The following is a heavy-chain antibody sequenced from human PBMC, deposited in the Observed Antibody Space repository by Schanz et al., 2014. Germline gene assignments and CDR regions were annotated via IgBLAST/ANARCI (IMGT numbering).Heavy chain of an antibody. V-gene: IGHV3-23*01. CDR2: ITGSGGTT. J-gene: IGHJ4*02. D-gene: IGHD3-22*01. Sequence: EVRLLESGGGLVQPGGSLRLSCVASGFTFNSYAMSWVRQAPGKGLEWVSAITGSGGTTHYADSVKGRFTISRDNSKNTLYLQLNSLRVDDTAKYFCAKDPNLFRDSSGYYYSPFDYWGQGTLVDVSS. CDR1: GFTFNSYA. CDR3: AKDPNLFRDSSGYYYSPFDY.